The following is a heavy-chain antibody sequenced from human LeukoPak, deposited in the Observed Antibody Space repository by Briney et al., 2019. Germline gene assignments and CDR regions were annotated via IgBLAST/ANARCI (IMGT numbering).Heavy chain of an antibody. D-gene: IGHD3-3*01. V-gene: IGHV1-8*01. CDR2: MNPNSGNT. CDR3: ARAPYYDFWSGMLRFDP. J-gene: IGHJ5*02. CDR1: GYTFTSYD. Sequence: ASVKVSCKASGYTFTSYDINWVRQATGQGLEWMGWMNPNSGNTGYAQEFQGRVTMTRNTSISTAYMELSSLRSEDTAVYYCARAPYYDFWSGMLRFDPWGQGTLVTVSS.